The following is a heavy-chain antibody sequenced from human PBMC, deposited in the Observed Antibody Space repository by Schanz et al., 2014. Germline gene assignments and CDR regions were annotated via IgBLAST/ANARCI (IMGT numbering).Heavy chain of an antibody. Sequence: QVQLVQSGAEVKKPGASVKVSCKASGYTFTVYYMHWVRQAPGQGLEWLGWINPNSGVTSSAQKFQGRVTMTRDTSSSTVYMQLSSLTSDDTAIYYCARVTTGYDSWGQGTLVTVSS. V-gene: IGHV1-2*02. J-gene: IGHJ4*02. CDR1: GYTFTVYY. CDR3: ARVTTGYDS. CDR2: INPNSGVT. D-gene: IGHD5-12*01.